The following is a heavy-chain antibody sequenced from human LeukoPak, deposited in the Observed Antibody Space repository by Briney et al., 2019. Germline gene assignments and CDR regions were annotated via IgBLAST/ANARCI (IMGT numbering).Heavy chain of an antibody. V-gene: IGHV3-30*02. J-gene: IGHJ4*02. D-gene: IGHD1-26*01. Sequence: GGSLRLSCAASGFTFSSYEMNWVRQAPGKGLEWVAFIRYDGSNKYYADSVKGRFTISRDNSKNTLYLQMNSLRAEDTAVYYGAKASIIPELPDNSVQGTLVTDSS. CDR3: AKASIIPELPDN. CDR2: IRYDGSNK. CDR1: GFTFSSYE.